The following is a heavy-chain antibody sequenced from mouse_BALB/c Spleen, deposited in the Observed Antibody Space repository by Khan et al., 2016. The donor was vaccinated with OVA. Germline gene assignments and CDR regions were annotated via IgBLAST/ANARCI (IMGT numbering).Heavy chain of an antibody. J-gene: IGHJ4*01. CDR3: ARDQYGNYFYAMDY. Sequence: QMQLEESGAELVKPGAPVKLSCKASGYTFTSYWMNWVKQRPGRGLEWIGRIDPSDSETHYNQKFKDKATLTVDKSSSTAYIQLSSLTSEDSAVYYCARDQYGNYFYAMDYWGQGTSGTVSS. CDR1: GYTFTSYW. V-gene: IGHV1-69*02. CDR2: IDPSDSET. D-gene: IGHD2-10*02.